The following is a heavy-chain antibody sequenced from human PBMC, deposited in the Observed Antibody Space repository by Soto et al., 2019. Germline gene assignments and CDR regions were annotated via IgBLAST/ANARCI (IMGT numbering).Heavy chain of an antibody. CDR2: IHNGRTT. CDR3: ARTLSGGFDY. J-gene: IGHJ4*02. Sequence: QVQLQESGPGLVKPSETLSLTCTVSGDSLTRNYWSWIRQSPGKGLEWLAFIHNGRTTNYNPSLVGRFSISVDMSKSQLSLNLNSVTAADTAVYYCARTLSGGFDYWGQGTLVTVSS. CDR1: GDSLTRNY. V-gene: IGHV4-59*01.